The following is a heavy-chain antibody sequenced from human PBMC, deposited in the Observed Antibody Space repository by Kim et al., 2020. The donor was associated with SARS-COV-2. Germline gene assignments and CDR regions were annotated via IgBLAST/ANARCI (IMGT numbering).Heavy chain of an antibody. J-gene: IGHJ4*02. CDR3: TLRPPYGEGDY. D-gene: IGHD4-17*01. CDR1: GFTFSNAW. V-gene: IGHV3-15*01. CDR2: IKSKTDGGTT. Sequence: GGSLRLSCAASGFTFSNAWMSWVRQAPGKGLEWVGRIKSKTDGGTTDYAAPVKGRFTISRDDSKNTLYLQMNSLKTEDTAVYYCTLRPPYGEGDYWGQGTLVTVSS.